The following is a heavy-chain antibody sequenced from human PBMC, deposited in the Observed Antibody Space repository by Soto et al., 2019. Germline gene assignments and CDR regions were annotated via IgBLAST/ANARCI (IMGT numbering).Heavy chain of an antibody. CDR2: LFYGGTV. CDR1: GVSITSSSYL. J-gene: IGHJ4*02. Sequence: PSETLSLTCSVSGVSITSSSYLWGWIRQSPEKGLEWIGTLFYGGTVDYNPSLKTRVTLSADTSKNQVSLRLTSVTAADTAVYYCARVPRIFRHFDNWGQGTPVTVSS. V-gene: IGHV4-39*01. D-gene: IGHD3-3*01. CDR3: ARVPRIFRHFDN.